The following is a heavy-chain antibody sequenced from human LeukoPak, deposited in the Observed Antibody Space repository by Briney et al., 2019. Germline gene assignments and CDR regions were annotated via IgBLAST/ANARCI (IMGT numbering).Heavy chain of an antibody. CDR3: ARAGLLRRIGGTWFDP. CDR2: INPNSGGT. D-gene: IGHD3-22*01. CDR1: GYTFTGYY. J-gene: IGHJ5*02. Sequence: GASVKVSCKASGYTFTGYYMHWVRQAPGQGLEWMGWINPNSGGTNYAQKFQGRVTMTRDTSISSAYMELSRLRSDDTAVYYCARAGLLRRIGGTWFDPWGQGTLVTVSS. V-gene: IGHV1-2*02.